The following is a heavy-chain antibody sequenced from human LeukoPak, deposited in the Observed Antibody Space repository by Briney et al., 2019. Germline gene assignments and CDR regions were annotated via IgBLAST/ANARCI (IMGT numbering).Heavy chain of an antibody. J-gene: IGHJ4*02. Sequence: PGGSLRLSCAASGFTFSSYAMSWVRQAPGKGLEWVSAISGSGGSTYYADSMKGRFTISRDNSKNTLYPQMNSLRAEDTAVYYCANSLDYGGKKYFDYWGQGTLVTVSS. D-gene: IGHD4-23*01. CDR3: ANSLDYGGKKYFDY. CDR2: ISGSGGST. CDR1: GFTFSSYA. V-gene: IGHV3-23*01.